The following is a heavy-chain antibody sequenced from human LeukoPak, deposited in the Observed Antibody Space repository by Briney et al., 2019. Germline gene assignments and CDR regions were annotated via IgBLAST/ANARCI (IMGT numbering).Heavy chain of an antibody. D-gene: IGHD2-8*01. J-gene: IGHJ4*02. Sequence: SETLSLTCTVSGGSINSGDLYWSWVRQPPGKGLEWIGYIYYSGSTYYNPSLKSRVTISVDTSKNQFSLKLSSVTAADTAVYYCARVRMRLRAHYFDYWGQGTLVTVSS. CDR3: ARVRMRLRAHYFDY. CDR1: GGSINSGDLY. CDR2: IYYSGST. V-gene: IGHV4-30-4*01.